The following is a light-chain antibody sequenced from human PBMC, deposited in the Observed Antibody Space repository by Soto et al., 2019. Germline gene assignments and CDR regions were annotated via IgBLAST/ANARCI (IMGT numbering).Light chain of an antibody. V-gene: IGKV3-20*01. CDR3: QRYGRSPYS. J-gene: IGKJ2*03. CDR2: GAS. CDR1: QSVSNNY. Sequence: EIVLTQSPGTLSLSPGERATLSCRASQSVSNNYLAWYQQKPGQAPRLLIYGASYRATGIADRFSGIGPGTDSTLTISRLEPEDFAVYYCQRYGRSPYSFGQGTKVEIK.